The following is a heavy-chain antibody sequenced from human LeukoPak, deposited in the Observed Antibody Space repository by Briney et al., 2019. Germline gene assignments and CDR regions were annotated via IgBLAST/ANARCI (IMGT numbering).Heavy chain of an antibody. V-gene: IGHV4-38-2*02. J-gene: IGHJ4*02. D-gene: IGHD1-1*01. CDR2: LYHSGSS. Sequence: SETLSLTCTVSGYSISSGYYWGWIRQPPGKGLEWIGSLYHSGSSYYNPSLKSRVTISGDTSKNQFSLKVRSVTAADTAVYYCARDGVTPLWTYWGQGTLVAVSS. CDR1: GYSISSGYY. CDR3: ARDGVTPLWTY.